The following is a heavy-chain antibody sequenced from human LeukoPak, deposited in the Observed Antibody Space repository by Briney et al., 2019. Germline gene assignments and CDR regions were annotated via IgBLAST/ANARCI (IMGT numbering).Heavy chain of an antibody. J-gene: IGHJ6*03. CDR2: INHSGST. CDR3: ARRHLYYYYYYMDV. V-gene: IGHV4-34*01. Sequence: SETLSLTCAVSGGSFSSYYWTWIRQPPGKGLEFIGEINHSGSTNYNPSLKSRVTISVDTSKNQFSLKLSSVTAADTAVYYCARRHLYYYYYYMDVWGKGTTVTVSS. CDR1: GGSFSSYY.